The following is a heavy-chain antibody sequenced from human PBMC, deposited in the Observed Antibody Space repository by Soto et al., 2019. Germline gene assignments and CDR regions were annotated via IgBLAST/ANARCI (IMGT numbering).Heavy chain of an antibody. Sequence: QVQLVQSGAEVKKPGSSVKVSCKASGGTFSSYAISWVRQAPGQGLEWMGGIIPILGTANYAQKFQGRVTITADESTSTAYMELSSLRSEDTAVYYCARSPTDYGDYESWFDPWGQGTLVTVSS. J-gene: IGHJ5*02. V-gene: IGHV1-69*01. D-gene: IGHD4-17*01. CDR3: ARSPTDYGDYESWFDP. CDR1: GGTFSSYA. CDR2: IIPILGTA.